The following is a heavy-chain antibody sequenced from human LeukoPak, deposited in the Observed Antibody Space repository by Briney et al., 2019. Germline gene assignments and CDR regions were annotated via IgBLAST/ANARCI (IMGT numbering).Heavy chain of an antibody. D-gene: IGHD2-8*01. J-gene: IGHJ6*02. CDR2: ISAYNGNT. CDR3: VRDSLRHRPLHIGLMVYAISQGSYYGMDV. V-gene: IGHV1-18*01. Sequence: ASVKVSCKGSGYTFISYGISWVRPAPGQGLEGMGWISAYNGNTNYAQKLQGRVTMTTETSTSTAYMDPRSLRSDDTAVYYCVRDSLRHRPLHIGLMVYAISQGSYYGMDVWGQGTTVTVSS. CDR1: GYTFISYG.